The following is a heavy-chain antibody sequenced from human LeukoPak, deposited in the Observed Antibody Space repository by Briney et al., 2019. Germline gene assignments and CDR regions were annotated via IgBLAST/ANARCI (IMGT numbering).Heavy chain of an antibody. CDR1: GYSFTSYW. CDR2: IYPGDSDT. J-gene: IGHJ4*02. CDR3: ARQGYTSSSRFDF. D-gene: IGHD6-6*01. Sequence: GESLKISCQGSGYSFTSYWIGWVRQMPGKGLEWMGIIYPGDSDTRCSPSFQGQVTISADRSISTAYLQWSSLQASDTAMYYCARQGYTSSSRFDFWGQGTLVTVSS. V-gene: IGHV5-51*01.